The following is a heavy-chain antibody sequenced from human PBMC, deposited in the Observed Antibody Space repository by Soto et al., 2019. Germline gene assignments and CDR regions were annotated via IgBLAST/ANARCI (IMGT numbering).Heavy chain of an antibody. Sequence: GGSLRLSCAASGFTLSDYYMNWMRQVPGKGPEWVSYISASSSYTNYADSVQGRFTISRDNAKNSVYLQMNSLRAEDTAVYYCAKPYCSGGSCYNYYYYGMDVWGQGTTVTVSS. CDR3: AKPYCSGGSCYNYYYYGMDV. CDR1: GFTLSDYY. CDR2: ISASSSYT. D-gene: IGHD2-15*01. J-gene: IGHJ6*02. V-gene: IGHV3-11*03.